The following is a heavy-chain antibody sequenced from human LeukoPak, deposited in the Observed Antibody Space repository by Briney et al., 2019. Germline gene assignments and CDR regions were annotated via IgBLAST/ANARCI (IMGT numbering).Heavy chain of an antibody. J-gene: IGHJ5*02. V-gene: IGHV1-18*01. Sequence: ASVKVSCKASGYTFTSYGISWVRQAPGQGLEWMGWISAYNGNTNYAQKLQGRVTMTTDTSTSTAYMELSSLRSEDTAVYYCARDLTMVRGARYRPYNWFDPWGQGTLVTVSP. D-gene: IGHD3-10*01. CDR3: ARDLTMVRGARYRPYNWFDP. CDR1: GYTFTSYG. CDR2: ISAYNGNT.